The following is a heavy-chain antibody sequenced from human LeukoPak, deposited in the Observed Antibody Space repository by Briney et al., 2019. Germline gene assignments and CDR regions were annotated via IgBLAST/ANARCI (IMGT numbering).Heavy chain of an antibody. CDR2: LWPDGNTK. D-gene: IGHD6-19*01. V-gene: IGHV3-33*01. CDR1: GFTLSVYG. Sequence: GGSLSLTCAASGFTLSVYGKHWGRQAPGKGLGRVATLWPDGNTKSSADSVKGRLTISRDSPMNTLYLQMNSLRADDTAVYYCTRDPDGGGYASGWPDFWGQGTLVTVSS. J-gene: IGHJ4*02. CDR3: TRDPDGGGYASGWPDF.